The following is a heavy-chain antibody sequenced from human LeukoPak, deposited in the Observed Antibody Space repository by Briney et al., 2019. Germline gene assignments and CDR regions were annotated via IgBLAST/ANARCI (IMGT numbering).Heavy chain of an antibody. J-gene: IGHJ3*02. CDR3: AREVGADPDAFDI. V-gene: IGHV4-39*07. CDR2: IYYSGST. D-gene: IGHD1-26*01. Sequence: SETLSLTCTVSGGSISSSSYYWGWIRQPPGKGLEWIGSIYYSGSTYYNPSLKSRVTISVDTSKNQFSLKLSSVTAADTAVYYCAREVGADPDAFDIWGQGTMVTVSS. CDR1: GGSISSSSYY.